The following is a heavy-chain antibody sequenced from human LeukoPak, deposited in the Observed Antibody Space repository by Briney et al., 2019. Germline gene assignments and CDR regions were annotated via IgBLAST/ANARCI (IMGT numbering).Heavy chain of an antibody. J-gene: IGHJ4*02. Sequence: ASVKVSCKASGYTFTDFYIHWVRQAPGQGLEWMGWINPNSGGTNYAQKFQGRITVTMETSISTAYMELSRLRSDDTAVYYCPKVQWDSGYYSVFSFDNWGQGTLVTVSS. V-gene: IGHV1-2*02. CDR3: PKVQWDSGYYSVFSFDN. CDR1: GYTFTDFY. CDR2: INPNSGGT. D-gene: IGHD5-12*01.